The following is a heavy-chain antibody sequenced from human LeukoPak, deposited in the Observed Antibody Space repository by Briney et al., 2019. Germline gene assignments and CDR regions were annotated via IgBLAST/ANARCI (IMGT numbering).Heavy chain of an antibody. Sequence: PGGSLRLSCAASGFTFSSYWISWVRQAPGKGLEWVANIKQDGSEKYYVDSVKGRFTISRDNAKNSLYLQMNSLRAEDTAVYYCARFARSDYYGDWGQGTLVTVSS. J-gene: IGHJ4*02. CDR2: IKQDGSEK. D-gene: IGHD3-22*01. CDR3: ARFARSDYYGD. CDR1: GFTFSSYW. V-gene: IGHV3-7*01.